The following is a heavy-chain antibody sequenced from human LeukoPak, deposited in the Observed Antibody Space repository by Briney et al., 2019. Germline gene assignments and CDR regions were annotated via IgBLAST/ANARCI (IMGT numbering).Heavy chain of an antibody. CDR1: GYSISSGYY. CDR2: IYHSGST. V-gene: IGHV4-38-2*02. Sequence: SETLSLTCTVSGYSISSGYYWGWIRQPPGKGLEWIGGIYHSGSTYYNPSLKSRVTIPVDTSKNQFSLKLSSVTAADTAVYYCARERGAHYYGSGSYLDYWGQGTLVTVSS. J-gene: IGHJ4*02. D-gene: IGHD3-10*01. CDR3: ARERGAHYYGSGSYLDY.